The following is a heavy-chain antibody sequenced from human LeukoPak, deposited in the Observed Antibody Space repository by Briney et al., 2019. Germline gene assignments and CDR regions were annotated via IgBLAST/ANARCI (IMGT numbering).Heavy chain of an antibody. Sequence: GASVKVSCKASGYTFTGYYMHWVRQAPGQGLEWMGWINPNSGGTNYAQKFQGRVTMTRDTSISTAYMELSRLRSDDTAVYYCAKSMSGGLGFFQSWGQGTLVTVSS. D-gene: IGHD2-15*01. V-gene: IGHV1-2*02. J-gene: IGHJ1*01. CDR2: INPNSGGT. CDR3: AKSMSGGLGFFQS. CDR1: GYTFTGYY.